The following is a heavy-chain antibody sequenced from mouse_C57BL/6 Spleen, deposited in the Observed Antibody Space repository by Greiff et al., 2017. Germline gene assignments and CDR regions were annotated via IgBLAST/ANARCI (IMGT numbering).Heavy chain of an antibody. J-gene: IGHJ2*01. Sequence: VQLKQSGPELVKPGASVKISCKASGYSFTGYYMNWVKQSPEKSLEWIGEINPSTGGTTYNQKFKAKATLTVDKSSSTAYMQLKSLTSEDSAVYYCARVGYDYERGDYFDYWGQGTTLTVSS. CDR1: GYSFTGYY. D-gene: IGHD2-4*01. V-gene: IGHV1-42*01. CDR2: INPSTGGT. CDR3: ARVGYDYERGDYFDY.